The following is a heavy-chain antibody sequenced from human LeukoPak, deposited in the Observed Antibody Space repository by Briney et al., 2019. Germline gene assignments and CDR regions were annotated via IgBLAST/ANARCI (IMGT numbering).Heavy chain of an antibody. V-gene: IGHV3-48*03. CDR1: GFTFSSYE. J-gene: IGHJ4*02. CDR2: ISSSGSTI. D-gene: IGHD5-12*01. Sequence: GRSLRLSCAASGFTFSSYEMNWVRQAPGKGLEWVSCISSSGSTIYNADSVKGRFTISRDNAKNSLYLQMNSLRAEDTAVYYCARERGYSGYDYFIDSPSDYWGQGTLVTVSS. CDR3: ARERGYSGYDYFIDSPSDY.